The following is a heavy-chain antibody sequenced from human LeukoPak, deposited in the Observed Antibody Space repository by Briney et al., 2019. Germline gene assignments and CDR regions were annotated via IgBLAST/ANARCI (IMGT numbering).Heavy chain of an antibody. CDR1: GFTFSSYS. J-gene: IGHJ4*02. V-gene: IGHV3-21*01. CDR3: ASDHCTNGVCYTDYFDY. D-gene: IGHD2-8*01. Sequence: PGGSLRLSCAASGFTFSSYSMNWVRQAPGKGLEWVSSISGSSTYIYYADSVKGRFTISRDNAKISLYLQMNSLRAEDTAVYYCASDHCTNGVCYTDYFDYWGRGTLVTVSS. CDR2: ISGSSTYI.